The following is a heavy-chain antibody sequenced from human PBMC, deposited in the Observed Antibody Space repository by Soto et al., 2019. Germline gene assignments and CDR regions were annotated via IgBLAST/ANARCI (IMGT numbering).Heavy chain of an antibody. Sequence: GGSLRLSCAASGFTFSSYSMNWVRQAPGKGLEWVSSISSSSSYIYYADSVKGRFTISRDNAKNSLYLQMNSLRAEDTAVYYCAREAQPYYYYMDVWGKGTTVTVSS. J-gene: IGHJ6*03. V-gene: IGHV3-21*01. CDR2: ISSSSSYI. CDR3: AREAQPYYYYMDV. CDR1: GFTFSSYS. D-gene: IGHD2-2*01.